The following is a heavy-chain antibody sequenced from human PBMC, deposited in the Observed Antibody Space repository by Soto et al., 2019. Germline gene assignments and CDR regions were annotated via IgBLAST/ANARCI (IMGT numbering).Heavy chain of an antibody. V-gene: IGHV5-51*01. J-gene: IGHJ6*02. CDR2: IYPGDSDT. D-gene: IGHD7-27*01. CDR3: ARPTGEDSPGYGMDV. Sequence: GKGLEWMGIIYPGDSDTRYSPSFQGQVTISADKSISTAYLQWSSLKASDTAMYYCARPTGEDSPGYGMDVWGQGTRSPS.